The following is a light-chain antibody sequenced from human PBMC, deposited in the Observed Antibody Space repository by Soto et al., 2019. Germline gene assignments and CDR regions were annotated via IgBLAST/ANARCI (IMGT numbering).Light chain of an antibody. CDR2: EVS. CDR3: SSYTGSNTLV. V-gene: IGLV2-14*01. J-gene: IGLJ2*01. Sequence: QSALTQPASVSGSPGQSITISCTGTSSDVGTYDYVSWYQQHPGKAPKLMIYEVSNRPSGVSNRFSGSKSGYTASLTISGLQTEDEADYYCSSYTGSNTLVFGGGTKLTVL. CDR1: SSDVGTYDY.